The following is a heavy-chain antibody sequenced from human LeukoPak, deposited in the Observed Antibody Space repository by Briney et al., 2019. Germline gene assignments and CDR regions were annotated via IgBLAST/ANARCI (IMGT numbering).Heavy chain of an antibody. CDR3: ARDRGSSWFLIDAFDI. V-gene: IGHV4-59*01. CDR1: GGSISSYY. J-gene: IGHJ3*02. D-gene: IGHD6-13*01. Sequence: SETLSLTCTVSGGSISSYYWSWIRQPPGKGLEWIGYIYYSGSTNYNPFLKSRVTISVDTSKNQFSLKLSSVTAADTAVYYCARDRGSSWFLIDAFDIWGQGTMVTVSS. CDR2: IYYSGST.